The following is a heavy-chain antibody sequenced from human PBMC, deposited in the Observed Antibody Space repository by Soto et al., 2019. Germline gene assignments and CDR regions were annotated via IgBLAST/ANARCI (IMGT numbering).Heavy chain of an antibody. CDR1: GGSFSGYY. CDR2: INHSGST. V-gene: IGHV4-34*01. CDR3: ARVKVIVATYSFYYGMDV. Sequence: SETLFLTFAVYGGSFSGYYWSWIRQPPGTGMEWIGEINHSGSTNYNPSLKSLFTISVDTSKNQFSLNLSSVTAADTAVYYCARVKVIVATYSFYYGMDVWGQGTTVTVPS. J-gene: IGHJ6*02. D-gene: IGHD5-12*01.